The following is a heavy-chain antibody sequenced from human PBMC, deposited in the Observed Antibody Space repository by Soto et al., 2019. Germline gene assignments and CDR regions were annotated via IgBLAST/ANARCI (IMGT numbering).Heavy chain of an antibody. CDR1: GYIFTAYF. CDR2: INPYSGGR. CDR3: ATRELGDNGDFFEY. D-gene: IGHD3-10*01. Sequence: QVQLVQSGAEVKKPGASVKVSCKTSGYIFTAYFMHWVRLAPGQGLEWMGWINPYSGGRDYAQNFHDRVTTTRDTSISTAYLEVSGVKSDATAVYYCATRELGDNGDFFEYWCQGNLVAVSS. J-gene: IGHJ4*02. V-gene: IGHV1-2*02.